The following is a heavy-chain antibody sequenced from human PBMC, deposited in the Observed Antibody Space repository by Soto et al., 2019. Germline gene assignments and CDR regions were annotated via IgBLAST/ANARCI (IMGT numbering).Heavy chain of an antibody. CDR2: IRSKAYGGTT. V-gene: IGHV3-49*04. J-gene: IGHJ4*02. CDR3: TRDYYYDSSGYYY. D-gene: IGHD3-22*01. CDR1: GFTFGDYA. Sequence: VQLVESGGGLVQPERSLRLSCTASGFTFGDYAMSWVRQAPGKGLEWVGFIRSKAYGGTTEYAASVKGRFTISRDDSKSIAYLQMNSLKTEDTAVYYCTRDYYYDSSGYYYWGQGTLVTVSS.